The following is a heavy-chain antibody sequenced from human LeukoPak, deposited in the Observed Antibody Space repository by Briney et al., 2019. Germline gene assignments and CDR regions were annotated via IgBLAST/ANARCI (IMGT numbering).Heavy chain of an antibody. Sequence: GGSLRLSCAASGFTFSSYSMNWVRQAPGKGLEWVSSISSSSSYIYYADSVKGRFTISRDNAKNSLYLQMNSLRAEDTAVYYCARSIAARGYYLDYWGQGTLVTVSS. CDR3: ARSIAARGYYLDY. J-gene: IGHJ4*02. CDR1: GFTFSSYS. D-gene: IGHD6-6*01. V-gene: IGHV3-21*01. CDR2: ISSSSSYI.